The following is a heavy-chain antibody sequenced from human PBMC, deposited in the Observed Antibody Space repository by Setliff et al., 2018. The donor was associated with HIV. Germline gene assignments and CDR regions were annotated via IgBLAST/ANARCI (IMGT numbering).Heavy chain of an antibody. CDR3: VRWGLPYGIDA. CDR1: GFTFDEYA. J-gene: IGHJ4*02. CDR2: IGWNGVSI. Sequence: GGSLRLSCVASGFTFDEYALHWVRQVPGKGLEWVSSIGWNGVSIAYADSVKGRFTISRDNAKDSLYLQMHSLRAEDTAVYYCVRWGLPYGIDAWGQGTLVTVSS. D-gene: IGHD3-16*01. V-gene: IGHV3-9*01.